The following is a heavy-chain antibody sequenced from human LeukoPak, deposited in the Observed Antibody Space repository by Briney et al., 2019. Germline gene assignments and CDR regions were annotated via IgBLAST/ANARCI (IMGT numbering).Heavy chain of an antibody. CDR3: ATQQGEFTRRYAFDI. CDR2: FDPEDGET. CDR1: GYTLTELS. D-gene: IGHD3-10*01. J-gene: IGHJ3*02. V-gene: IGHV1-24*01. Sequence: ASVKVSCKVSGYTLTELSMHWVRQAPGKGLGWMGGFDPEDGETIYAQKFQGRVTMTEDTSTDTAYMELSSLRSEDTAVYYCATQQGEFTRRYAFDIWGQGTMVTVSS.